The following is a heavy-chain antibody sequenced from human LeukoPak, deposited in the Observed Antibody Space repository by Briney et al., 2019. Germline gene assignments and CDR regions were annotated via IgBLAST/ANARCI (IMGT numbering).Heavy chain of an antibody. D-gene: IGHD1-26*01. CDR1: GGTFSSYA. CDR3: ARDRVVGATSPFGYFDY. CDR2: IIPIFGTA. J-gene: IGHJ4*02. V-gene: IGHV1-69*06. Sequence: ASVKVSCKASGGTFSSYAISWVRQAPGQRLEWMGRIIPIFGTANYAQKFQGRVTITADKSTSTAYMELSSLRSEDTAVYYCARDRVVGATSPFGYFDYWGQGTLVTVSS.